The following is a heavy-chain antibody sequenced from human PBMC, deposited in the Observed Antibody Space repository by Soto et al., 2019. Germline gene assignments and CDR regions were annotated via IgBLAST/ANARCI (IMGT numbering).Heavy chain of an antibody. CDR2: IHYTGKT. D-gene: IGHD4-4*01. CDR3: AREAGGSDDTNYVVYFYYMDV. V-gene: IGHV4-31*03. CDR1: GGSISSGGHY. Sequence: QVLLQESGPGLVKPSQTLSLTCTVSGGSISSGGHYWNWIRQHPGKGLEWIGYIHYTGKTYYNPSLKSRLLISVDTSKSQFSLRLSSVTAADTAVYYCAREAGGSDDTNYVVYFYYMDVWGKGTTVTASS. J-gene: IGHJ6*03.